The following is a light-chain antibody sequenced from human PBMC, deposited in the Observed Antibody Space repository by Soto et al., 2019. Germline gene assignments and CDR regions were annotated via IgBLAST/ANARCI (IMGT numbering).Light chain of an antibody. J-gene: IGLJ1*01. V-gene: IGLV1-47*02. CDR2: NNN. CDR3: SSWDGSLSGYV. Sequence: QSVLTHPPSASGTPGQGFTISCSGSSSNIGSNYLYWYQQLPGTAPKLIIYNNNHRPSGVPDRFSASKSGTSSSLAIRWLRSDDEADYYCSSWDGSLSGYVFGAGTKVTVL. CDR1: SSNIGSNY.